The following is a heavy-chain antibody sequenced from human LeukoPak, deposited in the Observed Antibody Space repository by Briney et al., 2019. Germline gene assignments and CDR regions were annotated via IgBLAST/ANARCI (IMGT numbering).Heavy chain of an antibody. CDR2: IIPILGIA. V-gene: IGHV1-69*04. Sequence: WASVKVSCTASGYTFTSYGISWVRQAPGQGLEWMGRIIPILGIANYAQKFQGRVTITADKSTSTAYMELSSLRSEDTAVYYCASEEVVGTYFDYWGQGTLVTVSS. CDR3: ASEEVVGTYFDY. CDR1: GYTFTSYG. D-gene: IGHD2-2*01. J-gene: IGHJ4*02.